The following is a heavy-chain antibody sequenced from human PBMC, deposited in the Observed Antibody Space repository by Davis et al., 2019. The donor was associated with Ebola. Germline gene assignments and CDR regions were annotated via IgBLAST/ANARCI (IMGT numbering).Heavy chain of an antibody. CDR1: GGSISSSSYY. V-gene: IGHV4-39*07. J-gene: IGHJ6*04. D-gene: IGHD6-13*01. Sequence: PSETLSLTCTVSGGSISSSSYYWGWIRQPPGKGLEWIGSIYYSGSTYYNPSLKSRVTISVETSKNQFSLKLSSVTAADTAVYYCARVRLGAPYASSSWTANYYYGMDVWGKGTTVTVSS. CDR2: IYYSGST. CDR3: ARVRLGAPYASSSWTANYYYGMDV.